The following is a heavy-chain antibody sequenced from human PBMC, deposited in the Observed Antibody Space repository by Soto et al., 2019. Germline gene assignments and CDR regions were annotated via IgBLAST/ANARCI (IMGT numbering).Heavy chain of an antibody. Sequence: QVQLVQSGAEVKKPGASVKVSCKASGYTFTSYYMHWVRQAPGQGLEWMGIINPSGGSTSYAQKFQGRVTMTRDTSTSTVXXXXXXXRSEDTAVYYCAREWYGSGSYYKGFDYWGQGTLVTVSS. CDR2: INPSGGST. CDR1: GYTFTSYY. V-gene: IGHV1-46*03. J-gene: IGHJ4*02. CDR3: AREWYGSGSYYKGFDY. D-gene: IGHD3-10*01.